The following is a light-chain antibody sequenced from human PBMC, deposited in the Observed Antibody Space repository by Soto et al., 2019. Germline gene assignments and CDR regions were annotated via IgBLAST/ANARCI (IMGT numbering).Light chain of an antibody. CDR2: GNS. Sequence: QSVLTQPPSVSGAPGQRVTISCTGSSSNIGAGYDVHWYQQVPGTAPKLLIYGNSNRPSGVPDRFSGSKSGTSASLAITGLQAEDEADYYCQSYDSSLNGVVFGGGTKLTVL. V-gene: IGLV1-40*01. CDR1: SSNIGAGYD. CDR3: QSYDSSLNGVV. J-gene: IGLJ2*01.